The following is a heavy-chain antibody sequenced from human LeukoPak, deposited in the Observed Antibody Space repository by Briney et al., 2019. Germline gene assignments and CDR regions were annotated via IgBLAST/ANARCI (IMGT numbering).Heavy chain of an antibody. CDR2: ISYDGSDK. CDR3: ARDQGYDILTGLSDY. D-gene: IGHD3-9*01. CDR1: RFTFRTYA. V-gene: IGHV3-30*04. Sequence: GGSLRLSCEASRFTFRTYAMHWVRQAPGKGLEWVAVISYDGSDKYYADSVKGRFTISRDNSKYTLYLQMNSLRAEDTAVYYCARDQGYDILTGLSDYWGQGTLVTVSS. J-gene: IGHJ4*02.